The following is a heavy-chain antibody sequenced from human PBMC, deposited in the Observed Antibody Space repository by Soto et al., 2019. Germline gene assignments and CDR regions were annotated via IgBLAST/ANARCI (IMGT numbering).Heavy chain of an antibody. CDR2: ISGSGGST. V-gene: IGHV3-23*01. CDR1: GFTFSSYA. Sequence: GSLRLSCAASGFTFSSYAMSWVRQAPGKGLEWVSAISGSGGSTYYADSAKGRFTISRDNSKNTLYLQMNSLRAEDTAVYYCAKDSGQHIVVVTAIFGYYGCNFDYWGRGTLVTVSS. CDR3: AKDSGQHIVVVTAIFGYYGCNFDY. D-gene: IGHD2-21*02. J-gene: IGHJ4*02.